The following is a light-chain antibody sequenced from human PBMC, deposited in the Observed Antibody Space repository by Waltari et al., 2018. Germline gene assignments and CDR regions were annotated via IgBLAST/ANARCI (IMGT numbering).Light chain of an antibody. CDR2: GAS. CDR3: QQYNNWPPQLT. Sequence: EVVMTQSPATLSVSPGEGATLSCRASQSVNSNLAWYQQKPGQAPRLLIYGASTRAIGVPARFSGSGSGTEFTLTISSLQSEDFAVYYCQQYNNWPPQLTFGGGTKVEIK. V-gene: IGKV3-15*01. CDR1: QSVNSN. J-gene: IGKJ4*01.